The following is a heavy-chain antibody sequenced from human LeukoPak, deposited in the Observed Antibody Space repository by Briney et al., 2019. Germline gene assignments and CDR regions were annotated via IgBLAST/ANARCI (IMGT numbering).Heavy chain of an antibody. CDR3: ARGQGLLWFRELLLHHGHDAFDI. D-gene: IGHD3-10*01. V-gene: IGHV4-39*01. CDR1: GGSISSSSYY. J-gene: IGHJ3*02. Sequence: PSETLSLTCTVSGGSISSSSYYWGWIRQPPGKGLEWIGSIYYSGSTYYNPSLKSRVTISVDTSKNPFSLKLSSVTAADTAVYYCARGQGLLWFRELLLHHGHDAFDIWGQGTMVTVSS. CDR2: IYYSGST.